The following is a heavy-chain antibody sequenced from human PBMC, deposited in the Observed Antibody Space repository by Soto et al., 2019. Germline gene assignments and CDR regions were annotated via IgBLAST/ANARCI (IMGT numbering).Heavy chain of an antibody. Sequence: QVQLVESGGGVVQPGRSLRLSCTASGFTFNSYAMHWVRQAPGKGLEWVAVISYDGSNKYYADSVKGRFTISRDNSKNRRYVQMNSQGDEAMDVCYYARALLGGAFDIWGQGTMVTVSS. J-gene: IGHJ3*02. V-gene: IGHV3-30-3*01. CDR1: GFTFNSYA. CDR2: ISYDGSNK. CDR3: ARALLGGAFDI. D-gene: IGHD3-10*01.